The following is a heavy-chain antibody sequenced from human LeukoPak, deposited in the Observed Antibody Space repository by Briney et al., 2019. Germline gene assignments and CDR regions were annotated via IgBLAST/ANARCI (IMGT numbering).Heavy chain of an antibody. V-gene: IGHV4-39*01. Sequence: SETLSLTCTVSGGSISSSSYYWGWIRQPPGKGLEWIGSIYYSGSTYYNPSLKSRVTISVDTSKNQFSLKLSSVTAADTAVYYCARSQTGTTGFRIAYWGQGTLVTVSS. CDR1: GGSISSSSYY. CDR3: ARSQTGTTGFRIAY. J-gene: IGHJ4*02. CDR2: IYYSGST. D-gene: IGHD1-7*01.